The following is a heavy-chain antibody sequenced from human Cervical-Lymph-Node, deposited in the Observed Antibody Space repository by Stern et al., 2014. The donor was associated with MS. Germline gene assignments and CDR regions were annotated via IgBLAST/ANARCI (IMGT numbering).Heavy chain of an antibody. Sequence: QVQLVQSGGEVKKPGASVKVSCKASGYTFTNYALRWVRQAPGQGLEWMGWISAYNGNTNYAQTFQGRVTMTTDTSPRTVYNELRNLRSDDTAVYYCARDPNGSADYWGQGTLVIVSS. D-gene: IGHD1-26*01. CDR3: ARDPNGSADY. V-gene: IGHV1-18*01. CDR2: ISAYNGNT. J-gene: IGHJ4*02. CDR1: GYTFTNYA.